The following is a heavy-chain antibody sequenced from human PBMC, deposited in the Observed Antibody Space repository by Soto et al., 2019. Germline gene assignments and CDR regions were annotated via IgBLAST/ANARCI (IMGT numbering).Heavy chain of an antibody. CDR2: ISGSGGST. CDR1: GFTFSSYA. Sequence: GGSLRLSCAASGFTFSSYAMSWVRQAPGKGLEWVSAISGSGGSTYYADSVKGRFTISRDNSKNTLYLQMNSLRAEDTAVYYCAKVGAHAVVPAATIDIWGQGTMVTVSS. D-gene: IGHD2-2*01. CDR3: AKVGAHAVVPAATIDI. V-gene: IGHV3-23*01. J-gene: IGHJ3*02.